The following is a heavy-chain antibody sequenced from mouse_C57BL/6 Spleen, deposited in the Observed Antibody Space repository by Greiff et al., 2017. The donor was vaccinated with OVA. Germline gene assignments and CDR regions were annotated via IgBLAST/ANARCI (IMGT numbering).Heavy chain of an antibody. CDR2: IYPRDGST. V-gene: IGHV1-78*01. CDR3: AFTTVVAKGAMDY. D-gene: IGHD1-1*01. J-gene: IGHJ4*01. CDR1: GYTFTDHT. Sequence: VKVVESDAELVKPGASVKISCKVSGYTFTDHTIHWMKQRPEQGLEWIGYIYPRDGSTKYNEKFKGKATLTADKSSSTAYMQLNSLTSEDSAVYFCAFTTVVAKGAMDYWGQGTSVTVSS.